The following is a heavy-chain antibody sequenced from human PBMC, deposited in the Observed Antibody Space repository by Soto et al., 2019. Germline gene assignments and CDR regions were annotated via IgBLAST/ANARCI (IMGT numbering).Heavy chain of an antibody. V-gene: IGHV3-30-3*01. D-gene: IGHD1-26*01. J-gene: IGHJ3*02. CDR3: ARDSSVGAMSGAFDI. Sequence: GSLRLSCAASGLTFSSYAMHWVRQAPGKGLEWVAVISYDGSNKYYADSVKGRFTISRDNSKNTLYLQMNSLRAEDTAVYYCARDSSVGAMSGAFDIWGQGTMVTVSS. CDR2: ISYDGSNK. CDR1: GLTFSSYA.